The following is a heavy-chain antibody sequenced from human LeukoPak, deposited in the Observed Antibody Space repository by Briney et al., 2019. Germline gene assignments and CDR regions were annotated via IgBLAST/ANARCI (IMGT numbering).Heavy chain of an antibody. J-gene: IGHJ6*02. CDR2: IYHSGST. CDR1: GGSISSSNW. CDR3: ARDRRTYYDFWSGYYGMDV. Sequence: PSETLSLTCAVSGGSISSSNWWSWVRQPPGKGLEWIGEIYHSGSTNYNPSLKGRVTISVDKSKNQFSLKLSSVTAADTAVYYCARDRRTYYDFWSGYYGMDVWGQGTTVTVSS. D-gene: IGHD3-3*01. V-gene: IGHV4-4*02.